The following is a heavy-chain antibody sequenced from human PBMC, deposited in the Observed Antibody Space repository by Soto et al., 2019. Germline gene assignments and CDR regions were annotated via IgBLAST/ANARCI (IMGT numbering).Heavy chain of an antibody. J-gene: IGHJ4*02. CDR3: ARLEGLATISYYFDC. CDR1: DDSINRGNCY. Sequence: SETVCLSCVVSDDSINRGNCYWGWIREPKGKGLEWIGSIYYRGHAYYNPSLQTRVTISLDKSKSQFSLKLNSVTAADSAVYFCARLEGLATISYYFDCWGPGALVTVSP. D-gene: IGHD3-9*01. V-gene: IGHV4-39*01. CDR2: IYYRGHA.